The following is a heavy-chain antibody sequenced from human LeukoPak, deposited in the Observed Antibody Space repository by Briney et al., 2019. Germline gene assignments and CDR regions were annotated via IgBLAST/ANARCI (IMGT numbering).Heavy chain of an antibody. CDR1: GFTFSDYA. CDR2: IGGTGGDT. V-gene: IGHV3-23*01. J-gene: IGHJ5*01. D-gene: IGHD3-10*01. Sequence: GGSLRLSCTPSGFTFSDYAMSWVRQAPGKGLEWVSSIGGTGGDTYYADSVKGRFTISRDNSKNTLHLQMNSLRAGDTAVYYCAKDAISYNRRWDWFDSWGQGTLVTVSS. CDR3: AKDAISYNRRWDWFDS.